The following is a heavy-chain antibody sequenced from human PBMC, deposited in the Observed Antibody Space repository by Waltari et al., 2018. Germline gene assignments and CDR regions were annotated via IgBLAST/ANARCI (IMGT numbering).Heavy chain of an antibody. CDR3: AKDHGFSGNDYPTYLDY. Sequence: QLVESGGGLVQPGGSLRLSCAASGFTFNSYAMTWVRQARGKGLEWVSGFSGNTGRTYYAESVKGRFTISRDNSKHTLYLQMNSLRAEDTAVYYCAKDHGFSGNDYPTYLDYWGQGTSVTVSS. J-gene: IGHJ4*02. CDR2: FSGNTGRT. CDR1: GFTFNSYA. V-gene: IGHV3-23*04. D-gene: IGHD5-12*01.